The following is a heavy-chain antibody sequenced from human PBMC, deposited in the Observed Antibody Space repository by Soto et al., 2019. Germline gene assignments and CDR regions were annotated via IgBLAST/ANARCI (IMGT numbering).Heavy chain of an antibody. CDR1: GFTVSSNY. J-gene: IGHJ6*02. CDR3: ARDRIPTGMDV. CDR2: IYSGGST. Sequence: EVQLVESGGGLVQPGGSLRLSCAASGFTVSSNYMSWVRQAPGKGLEWVSVIYSGGSTYYADSVKGRFTISRDNSKNTLDPPMDSLRAEDTAVYYCARDRIPTGMDVWGQGTTVTVSS. V-gene: IGHV3-66*01.